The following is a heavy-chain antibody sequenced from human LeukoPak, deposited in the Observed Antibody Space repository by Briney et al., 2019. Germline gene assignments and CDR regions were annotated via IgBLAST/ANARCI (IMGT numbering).Heavy chain of an antibody. CDR3: ARVSYYGSGSYNDY. CDR2: IYYSGST. J-gene: IGHJ4*02. CDR1: GGSISSGGYY. V-gene: IGHV4-31*03. Sequence: SQTLSLTCSVSGGSISSGGYYWSWIRQHPGKGLKWIGYIYYSGSTYYNPSLKSRVTISVDTSKNQFSLKLSSVTAADTAVYYCARVSYYGSGSYNDYWGQGTLVTVSS. D-gene: IGHD3-10*01.